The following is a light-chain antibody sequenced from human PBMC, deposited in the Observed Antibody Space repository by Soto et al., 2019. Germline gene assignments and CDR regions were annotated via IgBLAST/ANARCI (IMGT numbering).Light chain of an antibody. CDR3: QHAQSFPPT. V-gene: IGKV1D-12*01. CDR2: VAS. J-gene: IGKJ4*01. CDR1: QDISRW. Sequence: DIQMTQSPSSVSASVGDRVTITCRASQDISRWLAWYQQKPGKAPKLLIYVASSLQSGVPSRFSGSGSGTDCTLTISSLQPADFATYYCQHAQSFPPTFGGGTKVEMK.